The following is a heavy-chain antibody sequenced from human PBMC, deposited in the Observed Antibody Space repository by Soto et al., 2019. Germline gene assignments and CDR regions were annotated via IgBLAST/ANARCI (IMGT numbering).Heavy chain of an antibody. CDR2: MNPNSGKA. CDR3: ARGLVVVSATYWYFGL. V-gene: IGHV1-8*01. J-gene: IGHJ2*01. D-gene: IGHD2-15*01. Sequence: QVQLVQSGAEVKKPGASVKVSCKASGYTFTSYDINWVRQAAGQGLERIGWMNPNSGKAVYAQKFQGRVTMAGNTSISTAYMELSSLRSDDTAVYFCARGLVVVSATYWYFGLWGRGTLVTVSS. CDR1: GYTFTSYD.